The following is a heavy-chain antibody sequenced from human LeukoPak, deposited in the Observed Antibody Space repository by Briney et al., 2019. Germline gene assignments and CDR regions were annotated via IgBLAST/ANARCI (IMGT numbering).Heavy chain of an antibody. CDR2: IYPGDSDT. J-gene: IGHJ4*02. Sequence: ASVKVSCKASGYTFTSYWIGWVRQMPGKGLEWMGIIYPGDSDTRYSPSFQGQVTISADKSISTAYLQWSSLKASDTAMYYCARLADGDCDYWGQGTLVTVSS. V-gene: IGHV5-51*01. CDR1: GYTFTSYW. CDR3: ARLADGDCDY. D-gene: IGHD4-17*01.